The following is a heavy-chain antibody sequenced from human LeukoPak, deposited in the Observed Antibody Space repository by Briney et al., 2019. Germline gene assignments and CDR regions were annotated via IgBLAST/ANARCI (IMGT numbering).Heavy chain of an antibody. Sequence: GXSLRLSCAASGFIFNSYWMNWVRQAPGKGLEWVANINQNGSENYYVDSVKGRFTISRDNAKNSLYLQMSSLRAEDAAVYYCARDQGAGSDYWGQGALVTVSS. CDR3: ARDQGAGSDY. CDR2: INQNGSEN. D-gene: IGHD6-19*01. J-gene: IGHJ4*02. CDR1: GFIFNSYW. V-gene: IGHV3-7*01.